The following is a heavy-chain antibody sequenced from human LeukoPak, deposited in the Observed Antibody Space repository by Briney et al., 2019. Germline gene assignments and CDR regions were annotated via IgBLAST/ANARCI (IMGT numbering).Heavy chain of an antibody. D-gene: IGHD4-11*01. CDR3: ARDLVTTGPAPVDY. Sequence: GGSLRLSCAASGFTFSSYSMNWVRQAPGKGLEWVSSISSSSSYIYYADSVKGRFTISRDNAKNSLYLQMNSLRAEDTAVYYCARDLVTTGPAPVDYWGQGTLVTVSS. CDR1: GFTFSSYS. CDR2: ISSSSSYI. J-gene: IGHJ4*02. V-gene: IGHV3-21*01.